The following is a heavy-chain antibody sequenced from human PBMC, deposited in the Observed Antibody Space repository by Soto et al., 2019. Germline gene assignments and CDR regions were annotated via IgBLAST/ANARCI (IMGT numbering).Heavy chain of an antibody. CDR3: ARSAILVVPAAMYFDY. D-gene: IGHD2-2*01. CDR2: IYYSGSP. CDR1: GGSISSGGYY. V-gene: IGHV4-31*03. J-gene: IGHJ4*02. Sequence: QVQLQESGPGLVKPSQTLSLTCTVTVSGGSISSGGYYWSWIRQHPGKGLEWIGYIYYSGSPSYNPSLKGRVTISVDTSKNQFSLKLSSVTAADTAVYYCARSAILVVPAAMYFDYWGQGTLVTVSS.